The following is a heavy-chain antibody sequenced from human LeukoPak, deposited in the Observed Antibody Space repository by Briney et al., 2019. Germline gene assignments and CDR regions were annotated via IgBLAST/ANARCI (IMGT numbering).Heavy chain of an antibody. CDR1: GGTFSSYA. V-gene: IGHV1-69*13. CDR2: IIPIFGTA. D-gene: IGHD6-19*01. CDR3: ATVVGSGWHFDY. J-gene: IGHJ4*02. Sequence: ASVKVSCKASGGTFSSYAISWVRQAPGQGLEWMGGIIPIFGTANYAQKFQGRVTITADESTSTAYMELSSLRSEDTAVYYCATVVGSGWHFDYWGQGTLVTVSS.